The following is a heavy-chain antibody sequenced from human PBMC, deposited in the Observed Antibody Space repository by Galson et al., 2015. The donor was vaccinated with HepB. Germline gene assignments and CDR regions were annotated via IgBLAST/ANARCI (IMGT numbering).Heavy chain of an antibody. CDR2: INPSSGGT. Sequence: SVKVSCKASGYSFSGYYLHWVRQAPGQGLEWMGRINPSSGGTKYAQKFQGRVTMARDTSINTAYMELRRLRSDDTAVYYCARDGNYYGSGSHEVQNYHYFGMDVWGQGTTVTVSS. V-gene: IGHV1-2*06. J-gene: IGHJ6*02. CDR3: ARDGNYYGSGSHEVQNYHYFGMDV. CDR1: GYSFSGYY. D-gene: IGHD3-10*01.